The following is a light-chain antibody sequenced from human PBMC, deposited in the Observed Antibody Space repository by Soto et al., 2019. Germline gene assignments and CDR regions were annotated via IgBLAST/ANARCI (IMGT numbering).Light chain of an antibody. V-gene: IGLV2-23*01. Sequence: QSVLTQPASVSGSPGQSITISCTGTSSDVGSYNLVSWYQQHPGKAPKLIIYDATKRPSGVSDRFSGSKSGNTASLTISGLQAEDEADYYCCSFARSPWVFGGGTKVTV. CDR2: DAT. J-gene: IGLJ3*02. CDR3: CSFARSPWV. CDR1: SSDVGSYNL.